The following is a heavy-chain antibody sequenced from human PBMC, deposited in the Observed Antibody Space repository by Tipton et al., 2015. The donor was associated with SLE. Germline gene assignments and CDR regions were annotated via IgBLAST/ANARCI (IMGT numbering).Heavy chain of an antibody. CDR1: GGSISSYY. D-gene: IGHD2-15*01. CDR3: ARGIEDRDYYYDMDV. V-gene: IGHV4-59*01. CDR2: IYYSGST. J-gene: IGHJ6*03. Sequence: TLSLTCTVSGGSISSYYWSWIRQPPGKGLEWIGYIYYSGSTNYNPSLKSRVTISVDTSKNQFSLKLSSVTAADTAVYYCARGIEDRDYYYDMDVWGKGTTVTVSS.